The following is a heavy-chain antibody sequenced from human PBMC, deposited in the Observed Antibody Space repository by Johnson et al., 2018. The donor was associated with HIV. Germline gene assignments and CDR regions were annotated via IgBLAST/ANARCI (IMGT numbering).Heavy chain of an antibody. CDR2: ISYDGSNK. V-gene: IGHV3-30*14. CDR1: GFTFSSYA. J-gene: IGHJ3*02. Sequence: VHLLESGGGVVQPGRSLRLSCAASGFTFSSYAMHWVRQAPGKGLEWVAVISYDGSNKYYADSVKGRFTISRDNSKNTLYLQMNSLRAEDTAVYSCARASNSGYDQAFDIWGQGTMVTVSS. D-gene: IGHD5-12*01. CDR3: ARASNSGYDQAFDI.